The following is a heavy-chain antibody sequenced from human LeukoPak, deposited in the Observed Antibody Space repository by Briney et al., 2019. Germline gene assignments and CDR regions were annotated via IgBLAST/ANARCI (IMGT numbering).Heavy chain of an antibody. CDR3: ASLRKRGGAFDL. CDR1: RGSISSPNYY. CDR2: IYYSGTT. V-gene: IGHV4-39*07. J-gene: IGHJ3*01. Sequence: SETLSLICSVSRGSISSPNYYWGWIRQSPGKGLEWIGNIYYSGTTYYNPSLPSLKSRVTILIDTSKNQFSLRLRSVTAADTAVYYCASLRKRGGAFDLWGQGKVVTVSS.